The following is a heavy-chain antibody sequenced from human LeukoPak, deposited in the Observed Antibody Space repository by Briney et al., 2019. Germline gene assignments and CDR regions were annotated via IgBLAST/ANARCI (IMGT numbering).Heavy chain of an antibody. CDR3: ARRPSGQLWPRNPSIGAFDI. CDR2: IYPGDSDT. Sequence: GESLKISCKGSGYSFTSYWIGWVRQMPGKGLEWMGIIYPGDSDTRYSPSFQGQVTISADKSISTAYLQWSSLKASDTAMYYCARRPSGQLWPRNPSIGAFDIWGQETMVTVSS. D-gene: IGHD5-18*01. J-gene: IGHJ3*02. V-gene: IGHV5-51*01. CDR1: GYSFTSYW.